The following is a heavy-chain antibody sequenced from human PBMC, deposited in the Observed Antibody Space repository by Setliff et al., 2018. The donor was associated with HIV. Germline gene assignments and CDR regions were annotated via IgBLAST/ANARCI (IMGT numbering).Heavy chain of an antibody. Sequence: KPSETLSLICTVSGGSISSYYWSWIRQPPGKGLEWIGYIYTSGSVNYNPSLNSRVTISVDTSKNQFSLKVNSVTAADTAVYYCARSPRIGVAGEFEYWGQGTLVTVSS. CDR2: IYTSGSV. CDR1: GGSISSYY. V-gene: IGHV4-4*09. D-gene: IGHD6-19*01. J-gene: IGHJ4*02. CDR3: ARSPRIGVAGEFEY.